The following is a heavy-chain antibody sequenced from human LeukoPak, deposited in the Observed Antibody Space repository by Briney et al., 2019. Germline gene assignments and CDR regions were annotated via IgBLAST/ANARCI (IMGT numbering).Heavy chain of an antibody. CDR3: ARTYYYGSGWFDY. J-gene: IGHJ4*02. D-gene: IGHD3-10*01. CDR2: INPNSGGT. CDR1: GYTFTGYY. Sequence: ASVKVSCKASGYTFTGYYMHWVRQAPGQGLEWMGWINPNSGGTNYAQKFQGWVTMTRDTSISTAYMELSRLRSDDTAVYYCARTYYYGSGWFDYWGQGALVTVSS. V-gene: IGHV1-2*04.